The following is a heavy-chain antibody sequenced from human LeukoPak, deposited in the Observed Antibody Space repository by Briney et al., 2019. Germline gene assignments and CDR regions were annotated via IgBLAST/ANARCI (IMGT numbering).Heavy chain of an antibody. CDR2: INRSGST. J-gene: IGHJ4*02. V-gene: IGHV4-34*01. Sequence: SETLSLTCSVYGGSFSGYYWSWIRQPPGKGLEWLGEINRSGSTNYNPSLKSRVTISVDTSKNQFSLKVTSVTAADTAVYYCARGIPVTGSFDYWGQGTLVTVSS. CDR1: GGSFSGYY. D-gene: IGHD6-19*01. CDR3: ARGIPVTGSFDY.